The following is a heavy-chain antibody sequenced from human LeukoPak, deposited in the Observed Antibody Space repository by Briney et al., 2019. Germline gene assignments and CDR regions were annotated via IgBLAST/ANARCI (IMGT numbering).Heavy chain of an antibody. CDR1: GYTHTELS. J-gene: IGHJ4*02. V-gene: IGHV1-24*01. CDR3: ATVESGGSWDYFDY. CDR2: FDPEDGET. D-gene: IGHD2-15*01. Sequence: GASVKVSCKVSGYTHTELSMHWVRQAPGKGLEWMGGFDPEDGETIYAQKFQGRVTMTEDTSTDTAYMELSSLRSEDTAVYYCATVESGGSWDYFDYWGQGTLVTVSS.